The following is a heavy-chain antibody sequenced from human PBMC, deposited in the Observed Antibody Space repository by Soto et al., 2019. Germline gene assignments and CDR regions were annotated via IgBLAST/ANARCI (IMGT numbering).Heavy chain of an antibody. D-gene: IGHD4-4*01. CDR3: VRQAKLTTVTANVGYYYGLDV. V-gene: IGHV3-23*01. CDR2: MSGSGSGT. CDR1: GFRFSTYD. J-gene: IGHJ6*02. Sequence: DVQLLESGGGLVQPGGSLILSCAASGFRFSTYDISWVRQAPGKGLEWVSVMSGSGSGTYYADSVKGRFTISRDNSKNTLYRQMNSLRAEDTAVYYCVRQAKLTTVTANVGYYYGLDVWGQGTTVTGSS.